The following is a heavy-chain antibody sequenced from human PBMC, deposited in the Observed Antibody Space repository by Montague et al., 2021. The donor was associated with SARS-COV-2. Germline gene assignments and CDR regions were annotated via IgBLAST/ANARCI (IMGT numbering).Heavy chain of an antibody. CDR1: GGAISDDNYY. D-gene: IGHD4-17*01. V-gene: IGHV4-61*02. Sequence: TLSLTCTVSGGAISDDNYYWSWVRQPAGKGLEWIGRIYVTGNSKSNPSLKSRVTMSIDTAKHQFYLNLTSVTAADTAVYYCVGDAYGPRVGHWGQGTLVTVSS. J-gene: IGHJ4*02. CDR2: IYVTGNS. CDR3: VGDAYGPRVGH.